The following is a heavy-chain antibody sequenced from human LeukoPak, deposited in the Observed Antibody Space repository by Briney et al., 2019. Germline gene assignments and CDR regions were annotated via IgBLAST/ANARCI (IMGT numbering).Heavy chain of an antibody. Sequence: PGGSLRLSCAASGFTFSRYAMSWVRQAPGKGLEWVSVISGSGDSTYYADSVKGRFTISRDNSKNTLYLQMNSLRAEDTAVYYCAKVGRDNYNYYYWGQGTLVTVSS. D-gene: IGHD5-24*01. V-gene: IGHV3-23*01. CDR2: ISGSGDST. J-gene: IGHJ4*02. CDR1: GFTFSRYA. CDR3: AKVGRDNYNYYY.